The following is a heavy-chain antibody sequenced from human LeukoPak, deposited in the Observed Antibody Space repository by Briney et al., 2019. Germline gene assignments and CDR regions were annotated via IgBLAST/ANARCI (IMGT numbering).Heavy chain of an antibody. Sequence: PSETLSLTCTVSGGSISSSSYYWGWIRQPPGKGLEWIGSIYYSGSTYYNPSLKSRVTISVDTSKNQFSLKLSSVTAADTAVYYCARQSGVSFSYYYYMDVWGKGTTVTIS. D-gene: IGHD2/OR15-2a*01. CDR2: IYYSGST. CDR3: ARQSGVSFSYYYYMDV. J-gene: IGHJ6*03. CDR1: GGSISSSSYY. V-gene: IGHV4-39*01.